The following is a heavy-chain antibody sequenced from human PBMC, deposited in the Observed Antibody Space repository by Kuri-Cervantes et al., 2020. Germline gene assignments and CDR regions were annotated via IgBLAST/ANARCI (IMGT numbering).Heavy chain of an antibody. J-gene: IGHJ4*02. Sequence: ASVKVSCKASGYTFTGYGISWVRQAPGQGLEWMGWISANNGNTNYAQKLQGRVTMTTDTSTSTAYMELRSLRSDDTAVYYCARVPSRSGSFDYWGQGTLVTVSS. CDR1: GYTFTGYG. D-gene: IGHD1-26*01. V-gene: IGHV1-18*01. CDR3: ARVPSRSGSFDY. CDR2: ISANNGNT.